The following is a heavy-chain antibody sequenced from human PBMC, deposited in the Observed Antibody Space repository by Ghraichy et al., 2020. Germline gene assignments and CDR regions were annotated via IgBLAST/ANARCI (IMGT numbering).Heavy chain of an antibody. Sequence: GGSLRLSCEASGFIFGSYAMHWVRQAPGKGLEWVSGVLGGGSHTFYADSLKGRFTISRDNSKNMLYLQMNSLRVDDTAIYFCAKEGHGWSTEVGPFDIWGQGTMVTVS. J-gene: IGHJ3*02. V-gene: IGHV3-23*01. CDR3: AKEGHGWSTEVGPFDI. CDR2: VLGGGSHT. D-gene: IGHD3-3*01. CDR1: GFIFGSYA.